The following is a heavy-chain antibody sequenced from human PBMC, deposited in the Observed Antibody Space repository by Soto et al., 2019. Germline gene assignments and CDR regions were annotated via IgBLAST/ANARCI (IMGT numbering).Heavy chain of an antibody. CDR2: IYYSGST. Sequence: SETLSLTCTVSGGSISSSSYYWGWIRQPPGKGLEWIGSIYYSGSTYYNPSLKSRVTISVDTSKNQFSLKLSSVTAADTAVYYCACGYSGYVYFDYWGQVTLVTVSS. V-gene: IGHV4-39*01. CDR1: GGSISSSSYY. J-gene: IGHJ4*02. CDR3: ACGYSGYVYFDY. D-gene: IGHD5-12*01.